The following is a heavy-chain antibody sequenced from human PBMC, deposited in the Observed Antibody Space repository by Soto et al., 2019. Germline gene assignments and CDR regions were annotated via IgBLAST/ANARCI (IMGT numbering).Heavy chain of an antibody. Sequence: SETLSLTCTVSGGSISSYYWSWIRQPPGKGLEWIGYIYYSGSTNYNPSLKSRVTISVDTSKNQFSLKLSSVTAADTAVYYCARVGGSGYYWLSLFDTWGQGTLVTVSS. J-gene: IGHJ5*02. D-gene: IGHD3-22*01. CDR2: IYYSGST. CDR1: GGSISSYY. CDR3: ARVGGSGYYWLSLFDT. V-gene: IGHV4-59*01.